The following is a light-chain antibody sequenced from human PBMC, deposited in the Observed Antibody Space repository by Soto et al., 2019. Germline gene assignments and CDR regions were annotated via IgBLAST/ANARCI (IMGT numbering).Light chain of an antibody. CDR2: VGTGGIVG. J-gene: IGLJ1*01. CDR3: GADHGGGSNFVDV. V-gene: IGLV9-49*01. Sequence: QPVLTQPPSASASLGASVTLTCTLSSGYSNYKVDWYQQRPGKGPRFVMRVGTGGIVGSKGDGIPDRFSVLGSGLNRYLTINNIQEEDESDYYCGADHGGGSNFVDVFGTGTKLTVL. CDR1: SGYSNYK.